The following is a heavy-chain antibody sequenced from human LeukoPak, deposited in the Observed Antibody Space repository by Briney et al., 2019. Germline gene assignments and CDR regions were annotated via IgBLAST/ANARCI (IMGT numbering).Heavy chain of an antibody. J-gene: IGHJ3*02. V-gene: IGHV3-23*01. D-gene: IGHD6-13*01. CDR3: AKNEGTAAAGAGDAFDI. Sequence: GSLRLSCAASGFTFSSYAMTWVRQAPGKGLEWVSTISGTGISTYYADSVKGRFTISRDNSKNTLSLQMNSLRAEDTAIYYCAKNEGTAAAGAGDAFDIWGQGTMVTVSS. CDR1: GFTFSSYA. CDR2: ISGTGIST.